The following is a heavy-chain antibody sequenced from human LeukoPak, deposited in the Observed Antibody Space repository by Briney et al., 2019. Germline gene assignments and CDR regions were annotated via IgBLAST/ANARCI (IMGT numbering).Heavy chain of an antibody. CDR2: VKSENEGGTT. CDR1: SFTFSKTW. D-gene: IGHD2-2*01. Sequence: GGSLRLSCASSSFTFSKTWMSWVRQAPGKGLEWVGRVKSENEGGTTEYAAPVKGRFTISRDDPKKTVSLQMNSLKTEDTAMYFCTTELYCSSTTCPLTFDTWGQGTLVTVSS. V-gene: IGHV3-15*01. CDR3: TTELYCSSTTCPLTFDT. J-gene: IGHJ4*02.